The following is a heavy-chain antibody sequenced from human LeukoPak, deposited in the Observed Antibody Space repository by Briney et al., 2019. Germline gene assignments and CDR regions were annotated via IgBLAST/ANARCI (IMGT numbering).Heavy chain of an antibody. CDR2: IRYDGSNK. D-gene: IGHD2-15*01. Sequence: PGGSLRLSCAASGFTFSSYGMHWVRQAPGKGLEWVAFIRYDGSNKYYADSVKGRFTISRDNSKNTLYLQMNSLRAEDTAVYYCAKARYCSGGSCYSGFDYWGQGTLVTVSS. V-gene: IGHV3-30*02. CDR1: GFTFSSYG. CDR3: AKARYCSGGSCYSGFDY. J-gene: IGHJ4*02.